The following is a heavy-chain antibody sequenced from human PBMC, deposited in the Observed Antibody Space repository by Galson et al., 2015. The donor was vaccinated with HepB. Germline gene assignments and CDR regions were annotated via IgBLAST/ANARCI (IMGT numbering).Heavy chain of an antibody. CDR2: ISYDGSNK. CDR3: AKDSEAYCGGDCYFDY. D-gene: IGHD2-21*02. CDR1: GFTFSSYG. Sequence: SLRLSCAASGFTFSSYGMHWVRQAPGKGLEWVAVISYDGSNKYYADSVKGRFTISRDNSKNTLYLQMNSLRAEDTAVYYCAKDSEAYCGGDCYFDYWGQGTLVTVSS. J-gene: IGHJ4*02. V-gene: IGHV3-30*18.